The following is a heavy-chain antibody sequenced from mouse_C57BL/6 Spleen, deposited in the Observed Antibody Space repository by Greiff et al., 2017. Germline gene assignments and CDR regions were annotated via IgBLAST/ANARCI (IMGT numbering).Heavy chain of an antibody. V-gene: IGHV5-12*01. CDR2: ISNGGGST. CDR1: GFTFSDYY. D-gene: IGHD1-3*01. CDR3: ARSKEGYSALDY. Sequence: EVKLMESGGGLVQPGGSLKLSCAASGFTFSDYYMYWVRQTPEKRLEWVAYISNGGGSTYYPDTVKGRFTISRDNAKKTLYLQIGRLKSENTAMYYCARSKEGYSALDYWGQGTSVTVSS. J-gene: IGHJ4*01.